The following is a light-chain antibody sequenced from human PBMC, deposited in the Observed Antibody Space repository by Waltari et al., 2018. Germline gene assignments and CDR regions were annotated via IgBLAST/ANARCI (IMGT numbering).Light chain of an antibody. CDR2: KAS. V-gene: IGKV1-5*03. Sequence: DIQMTQSPSTLSASVGDSVTITCRASQSISNWLAWYQQRPGKAPILLIYKASTLQATVPSRFSGSGSGTEFTLTINSLQPDDFATYYCQEYNTYFRTFGQGTKVEVK. CDR3: QEYNTYFRT. J-gene: IGKJ1*01. CDR1: QSISNW.